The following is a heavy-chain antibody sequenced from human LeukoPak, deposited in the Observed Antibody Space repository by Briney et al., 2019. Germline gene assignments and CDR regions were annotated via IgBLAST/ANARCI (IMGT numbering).Heavy chain of an antibody. Sequence: PGGSLRLSCEASGFTFSAYRMNWVRQAPGKGLEWVSSISNSSTYIYYVDSVQGRFTISRDNAKNSLYLQINSLRAEDTAVYYCARDSKLYCGSTSCYMDVWGKGTTVTVSS. J-gene: IGHJ6*04. D-gene: IGHD2-2*01. CDR1: GFTFSAYR. V-gene: IGHV3-21*01. CDR2: ISNSSTYI. CDR3: ARDSKLYCGSTSCYMDV.